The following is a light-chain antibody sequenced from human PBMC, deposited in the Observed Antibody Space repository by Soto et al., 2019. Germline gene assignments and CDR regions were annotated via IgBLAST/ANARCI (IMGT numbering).Light chain of an antibody. CDR3: QQYRSWPRT. CDR1: QDVMYD. CDR2: GAS. J-gene: IGKJ4*02. Sequence: EIVLTQSPAALSVSPGGRATLSCRASQDVMYDLAWYQQKPGQAPRLLVYGASTRATDAPPRFRGSGSGREFSLTISSLQSEDFATYYCQQYRSWPRTFGGGTKVDIK. V-gene: IGKV3-15*01.